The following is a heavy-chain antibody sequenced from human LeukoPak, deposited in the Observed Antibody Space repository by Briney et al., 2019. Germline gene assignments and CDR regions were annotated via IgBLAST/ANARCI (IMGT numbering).Heavy chain of an antibody. J-gene: IGHJ4*02. CDR2: SSPYNGGT. CDR3: AREWRDCDGGCVTGHFDF. D-gene: IGHD2-21*01. Sequence: GASVKVSCKASGYTFTSYGINWVRQAPGQGPEWMGWSSPYNGGTRYAQKFRGRVTMTTDTSTTPAYMELTSLESDDSAVYYCAREWRDCDGGCVTGHFDFWGQGTRVTVSS. CDR1: GYTFTSYG. V-gene: IGHV1-18*01.